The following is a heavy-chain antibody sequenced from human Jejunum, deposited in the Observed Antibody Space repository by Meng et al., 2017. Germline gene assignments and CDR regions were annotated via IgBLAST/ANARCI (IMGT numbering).Heavy chain of an antibody. CDR2: IYYSGGT. Sequence: GQVRGSGPGLVRPSETLSLTCTVSGGSVSSAAYYWNWIRQPPGKGLEWIGYIYYSGGTTYSPSLNSRVTISIDTAKNQVSLKVSSVTAADTAVYYCAHSSSSSSFGFDYWGQGTLVTVSS. J-gene: IGHJ4*02. D-gene: IGHD6-6*01. V-gene: IGHV4-61*08. CDR1: GGSVSSAAYY. CDR3: AHSSSSSSFGFDY.